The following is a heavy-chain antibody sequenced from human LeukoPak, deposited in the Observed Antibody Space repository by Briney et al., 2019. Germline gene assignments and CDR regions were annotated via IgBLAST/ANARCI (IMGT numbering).Heavy chain of an antibody. CDR1: AGTFSSYA. CDR3: AFPKPYYYDSSGSETFDY. J-gene: IGHJ4*02. Sequence: ASVKVSCKASAGTFSSYAISWVRQAPGHGLEWMGRIIPIFGIANYAQKFQGRVTSTADKSTSTAYMELSSLRSEDTAVYYCAFPKPYYYDSSGSETFDYWGQGTLVTVSS. D-gene: IGHD3-22*01. V-gene: IGHV1-69*04. CDR2: IIPIFGIA.